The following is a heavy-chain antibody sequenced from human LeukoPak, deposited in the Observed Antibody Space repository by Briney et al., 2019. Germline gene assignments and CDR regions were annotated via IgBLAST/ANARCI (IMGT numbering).Heavy chain of an antibody. J-gene: IGHJ6*03. CDR1: GYTFTGYY. CDR3: ARAYYDILTGYYEGGSYNYHYMDV. V-gene: IGHV1-2*02. CDR2: IKPDSGDT. Sequence: ASMTVSCKASGYTFTGYYMHWVRQAPGQGLEWMGWIKPDSGDTEYAQKFQGRVTMTRDTSISTAYMELRRLRFDDTAVYYCARAYYDILTGYYEGGSYNYHYMDVWGKGTTVTVSS. D-gene: IGHD3-9*01.